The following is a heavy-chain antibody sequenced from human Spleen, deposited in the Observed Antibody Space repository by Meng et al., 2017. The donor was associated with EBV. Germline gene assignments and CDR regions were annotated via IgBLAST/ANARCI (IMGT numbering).Heavy chain of an antibody. J-gene: IGHJ4*02. Sequence: LRIEESGPQWVNSSQTPSLTCTVSDGSISSSNYYWGWIRQPPGKGLEWIGSIYYSGTTHYNPSLESRVTISVDTSKNQLSLKLTYVTAADTGVYYCARPGYCGEPSCYHRERPFDYWGQGTLVTVSS. CDR3: ARPGYCGEPSCYHRERPFDY. CDR1: DGSISSSNYY. D-gene: IGHD2-2*01. V-gene: IGHV4-39*01. CDR2: IYYSGTT.